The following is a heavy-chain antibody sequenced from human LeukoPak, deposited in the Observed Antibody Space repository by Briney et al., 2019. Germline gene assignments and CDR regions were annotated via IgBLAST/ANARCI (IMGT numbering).Heavy chain of an antibody. CDR1: GGSFSGYY. CDR2: INHSGST. D-gene: IGHD3-22*01. Sequence: SETLSLTCAVYGGSFSGYYWSWIRQPPGKGLEWIGEINHSGSTNYNPSLKSRVTISVDTSKNQFSLKLSSVTAADTAVYYCARRGLHDSSGTAVQHWGQGTLVTVSS. CDR3: ARRGLHDSSGTAVQH. J-gene: IGHJ1*01. V-gene: IGHV4-34*01.